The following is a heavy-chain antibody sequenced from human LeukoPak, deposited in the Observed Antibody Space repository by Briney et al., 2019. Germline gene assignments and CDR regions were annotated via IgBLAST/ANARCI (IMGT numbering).Heavy chain of an antibody. J-gene: IGHJ4*02. CDR3: ARRSAPIYCSYASCYEIDY. CDR2: INHSGTT. Sequence: GSLRLSCAASGFTFSDYNMRWIRQPPGKGLEWLGEINHSGTTNYNPSLESRLTISVDTSKNQFSLNLSSVTAADTAVYYCARRSAPIYCSYASCYEIDYWGQGTLVTVSS. V-gene: IGHV4-34*01. CDR1: GFTFSDYN. D-gene: IGHD2-2*01.